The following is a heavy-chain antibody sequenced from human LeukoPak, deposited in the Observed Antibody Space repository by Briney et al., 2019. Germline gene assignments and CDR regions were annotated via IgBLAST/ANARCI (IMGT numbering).Heavy chain of an antibody. D-gene: IGHD6-13*01. Sequence: GGSLRLSCAASGFTVSSNYMSWVRQAPGKGLEWVSVIYSGGSTYYADSVKGRFTISRDNSKNTLYLQMNSLRAEDTAVYYCAKDADSSSWYRPDYYYYYGMDVWGQGTTVTVSS. CDR3: AKDADSSSWYRPDYYYYYGMDV. J-gene: IGHJ6*02. CDR2: IYSGGST. CDR1: GFTVSSNY. V-gene: IGHV3-53*01.